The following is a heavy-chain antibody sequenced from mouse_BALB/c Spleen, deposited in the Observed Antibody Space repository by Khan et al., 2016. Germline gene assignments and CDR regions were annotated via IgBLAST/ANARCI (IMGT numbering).Heavy chain of an antibody. CDR2: IRYSGRT. J-gene: IGHJ3*01. V-gene: IGHV3-2*02. Sequence: VQLKESGPGLVKPSQSLSLTCTVTGYSITSDYAWNWIRQFTGNKLEWMGYIRYSGRTSYNPSLKSRISVTRDKSKHQFFLQLNSVTTEDTATYYCAMGRTYWGQGALFTVSA. CDR1: GYSITSDYA. D-gene: IGHD4-1*01. CDR3: AMGRTY.